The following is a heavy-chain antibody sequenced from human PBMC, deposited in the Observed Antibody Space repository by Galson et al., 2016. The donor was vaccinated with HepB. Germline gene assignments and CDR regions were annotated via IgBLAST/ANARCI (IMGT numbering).Heavy chain of an antibody. CDR2: IKEDGSEK. CDR3: ASGGGYHGWFDP. D-gene: IGHD2-15*01. Sequence: SLRLSCAASGSIFDNYWMSWVRQAPGKGLEWVANIKEDGSEKYHEDSVKGRFTISRDNAKYSASLQLNTLGVADTAVYYCASGGGYHGWFDPWGQGTLVTVSS. J-gene: IGHJ5*02. CDR1: GSIFDNYW. V-gene: IGHV3-7*01.